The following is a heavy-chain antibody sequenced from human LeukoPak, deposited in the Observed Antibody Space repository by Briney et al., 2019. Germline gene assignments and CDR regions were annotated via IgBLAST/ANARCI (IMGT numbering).Heavy chain of an antibody. CDR2: INSDGSST. J-gene: IGHJ3*02. CDR3: ARGGGYSYDAFDI. V-gene: IGHV3-74*01. CDR1: GFTFSSYW. Sequence: AGGSLRLSCAASGFTFSSYWMHWVRQAPGKGLVWVSRINSDGSSTSYADSVKGRFTISRDNAKNTLYLQMHSLRAEDTAVYYCARGGGYSYDAFDIWGQGTMVTVSS. D-gene: IGHD5-18*01.